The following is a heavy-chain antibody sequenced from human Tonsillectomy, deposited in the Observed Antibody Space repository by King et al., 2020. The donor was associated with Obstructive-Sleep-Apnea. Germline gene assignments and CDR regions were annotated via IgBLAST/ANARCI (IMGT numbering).Heavy chain of an antibody. Sequence: VQLVESGGGLVKPGGSLRLSCAASGFTFSSYSMNWVRQAPGKGLEWVSSISSSSSYIYYADSVKGRFTISRDNAKNSLYLQMNSLRAEDTAVYYCARDLSGGSFKTKDLFDPWGQGTLVTVSS. D-gene: IGHD2-15*01. V-gene: IGHV3-21*01. CDR3: ARDLSGGSFKTKDLFDP. CDR2: ISSSSSYI. J-gene: IGHJ5*02. CDR1: GFTFSSYS.